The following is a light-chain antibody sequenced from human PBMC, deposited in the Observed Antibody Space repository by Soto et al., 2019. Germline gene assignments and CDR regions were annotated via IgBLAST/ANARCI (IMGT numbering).Light chain of an antibody. V-gene: IGKV3-15*01. Sequence: ETVMTQSPATLSVSPGERPTLSCRARQSVSSNLAWYQQKPGQAPRLLIYDASTRATGIPARFSGSGSGTEFTLTISSLQSEEFAVYYCQQYNTCPLPVGPGTKVDIK. J-gene: IGKJ3*01. CDR1: QSVSSN. CDR3: QQYNTCPLP. CDR2: DAS.